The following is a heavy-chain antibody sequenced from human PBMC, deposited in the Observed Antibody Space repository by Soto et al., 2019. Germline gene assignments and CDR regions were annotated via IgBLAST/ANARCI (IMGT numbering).Heavy chain of an antibody. CDR1: GFTFSSYW. D-gene: IGHD6-19*01. J-gene: IGHJ4*02. V-gene: IGHV3-7*05. CDR2: IRQDGSDK. CDR3: ASPQQWLGQMGDFDY. Sequence: EVQLVESGGGLVQPGGSLRLSCAASGFTFSSYWMSWVRQAPGKGLEWVANIRQDGSDKYYVDSVKGRFTISRDNAKNSLYLQMNSLRAEDTAIYYCASPQQWLGQMGDFDYWGQGTLVTVSS.